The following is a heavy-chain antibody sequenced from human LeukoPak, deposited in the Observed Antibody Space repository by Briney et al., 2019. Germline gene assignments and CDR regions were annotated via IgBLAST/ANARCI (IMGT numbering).Heavy chain of an antibody. J-gene: IGHJ5*02. Sequence: PSETLSLTCTVSGGFISSYYWTWIRQSAGKGLEWIGRINTSGSTNYNPSLRSRVTMSVNTSKNQFSLNLTSVTAADTAVYSCAREGGDPRWLDPWGQGTLVTVSS. CDR3: AREGGDPRWLDP. CDR1: GGFISSYY. V-gene: IGHV4-4*07. D-gene: IGHD6-25*01. CDR2: INTSGST.